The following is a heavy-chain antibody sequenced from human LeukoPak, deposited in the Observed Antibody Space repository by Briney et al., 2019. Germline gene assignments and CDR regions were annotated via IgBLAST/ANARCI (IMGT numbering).Heavy chain of an antibody. CDR2: IYTSGST. CDR1: GGSISSGSYY. Sequence: SETLSLTCTVSGGSISSGSYYWSWIRQPAGKGLEWIGRIYTSGSTNYNPSLKSRVTISVDTSKNQFSLKLSSVTAADTAVYCCARDPNYYDSSGYDYWGQGTLVTVSS. J-gene: IGHJ4*02. V-gene: IGHV4-61*02. D-gene: IGHD3-22*01. CDR3: ARDPNYYDSSGYDY.